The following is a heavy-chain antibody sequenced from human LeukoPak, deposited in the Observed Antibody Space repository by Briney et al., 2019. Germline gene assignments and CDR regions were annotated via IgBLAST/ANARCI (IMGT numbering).Heavy chain of an antibody. CDR1: GGTFSSYA. D-gene: IGHD6-13*01. J-gene: IGHJ5*02. Sequence: GASVKVSCKASGGTFSSYAISWVRQAPGQGLEWMGGIIPAFGAANYAQKFQGRVTITADESTSTAYMELSSLRSEDTAVYYCATIPRQQQLVQGWVDPWGQGTLVTVSS. CDR2: IIPAFGAA. V-gene: IGHV1-69*13. CDR3: ATIPRQQQLVQGWVDP.